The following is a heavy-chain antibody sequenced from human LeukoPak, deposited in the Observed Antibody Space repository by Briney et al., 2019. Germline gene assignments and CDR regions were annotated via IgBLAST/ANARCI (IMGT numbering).Heavy chain of an antibody. J-gene: IGHJ4*02. V-gene: IGHV1-46*01. CDR3: AIVLGSLGAFDY. CDR2: INPSGGST. Sequence: ASVKVSCKASGGTFSSYAISWVRQAPGQGLEWMGIINPSGGSTSYAQKFQGRVTMTRDMSTSTVYMELSSLRSEDTAVYYCAIVLGSLGAFDYWGQGTLVTVSS. D-gene: IGHD1-26*01. CDR1: GGTFSSYA.